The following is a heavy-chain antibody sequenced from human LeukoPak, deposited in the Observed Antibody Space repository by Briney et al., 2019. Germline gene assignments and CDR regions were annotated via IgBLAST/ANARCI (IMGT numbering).Heavy chain of an antibody. CDR1: GGSTSSYY. D-gene: IGHD3-10*01. V-gene: IGHV4-59*01. CDR2: IYYSGST. Sequence: PSETLSLTCTVSGGSTSSYYWSWIRQPPGKGLEWIGYIYYSGSTNYNPSLKSRVTISVDTSKNQFSLRLSSVTAADTAVYYCARGRGHYYYGMDVWGQGTTVTVSS. CDR3: ARGRGHYYYGMDV. J-gene: IGHJ6*02.